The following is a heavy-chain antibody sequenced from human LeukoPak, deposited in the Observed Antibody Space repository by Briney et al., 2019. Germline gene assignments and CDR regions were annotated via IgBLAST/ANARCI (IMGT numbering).Heavy chain of an antibody. CDR2: IYYSGST. J-gene: IGHJ3*02. CDR1: GGSISGSSYY. CDR3: ARRSSVAFDI. V-gene: IGHV4-39*07. D-gene: IGHD3-10*01. Sequence: PSETLSLTCTVSGGSISGSSYYWGWIRQPPGKGLEWIGSIYYSGSTYYNPSLKSRVTISVDTSKNQFSLKLSSVTAADTAVYYCARRSSVAFDIWGQGTMVTVSS.